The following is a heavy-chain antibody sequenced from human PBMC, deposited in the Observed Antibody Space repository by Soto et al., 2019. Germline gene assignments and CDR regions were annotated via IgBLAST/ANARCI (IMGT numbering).Heavy chain of an antibody. CDR3: ARLDQYYDILTGSQIYAVDF. CDR1: GDAISSSY. J-gene: IGHJ3*01. D-gene: IGHD3-9*01. V-gene: IGHV4-59*01. CDR2: IYYSGGT. Sequence: PSETLSLTCTVSGDAISSSYWSWIRQSPGKGLEWIGYIYYSGGTNYNASLKSRVTISVDTSKNQFSLKLSSVTAADTAVYYCARLDQYYDILTGSQIYAVDFLGQWTMV.